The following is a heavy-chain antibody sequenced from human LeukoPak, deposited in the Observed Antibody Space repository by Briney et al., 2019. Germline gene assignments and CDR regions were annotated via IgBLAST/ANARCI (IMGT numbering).Heavy chain of an antibody. J-gene: IGHJ3*02. D-gene: IGHD2-15*01. CDR3: ARHRSGGSQDDAFDI. CDR2: IKQDGSEK. CDR1: EFTFSTYW. Sequence: GGSLRLSGAASEFTFSTYWMSWVRQAPGKGLEWVADIKQDGSEKYYVDSVKGRFTISRQNAKNSLFLQMNSLRAEDTAVYYCARHRSGGSQDDAFDIWGQGTMVTVSS. V-gene: IGHV3-7*01.